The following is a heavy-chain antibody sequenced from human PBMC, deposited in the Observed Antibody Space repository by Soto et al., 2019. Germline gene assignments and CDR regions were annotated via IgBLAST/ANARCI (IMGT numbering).Heavy chain of an antibody. Sequence: SETLSLTCAVYGGSFSGYYWSWIRQPPGKGLEWIGEINHSGSTNYNPSLKSRVTISVDTSKNQFSLKLSSVTTADTAVYDWARGTGWPDGYGDDWAFDIWGQGTMVTVSS. V-gene: IGHV4-34*01. D-gene: IGHD4-17*01. CDR2: INHSGST. J-gene: IGHJ3*02. CDR1: GGSFSGYY. CDR3: ARGTGWPDGYGDDWAFDI.